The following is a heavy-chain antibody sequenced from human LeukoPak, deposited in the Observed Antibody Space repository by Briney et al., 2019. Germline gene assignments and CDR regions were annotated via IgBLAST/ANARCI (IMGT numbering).Heavy chain of an antibody. Sequence: GGSLRLSCAASGFIFSNYGMHWVRQTPGKGLEWVTFIKSDGSEKDYADSVKGRFTISRDNSKNTLYLQMNSLRAEDTAVYYCARDYGDYVFDYWGQGILVTVSS. V-gene: IGHV3-30*02. CDR3: ARDYGDYVFDY. CDR1: GFIFSNYG. J-gene: IGHJ4*02. CDR2: IKSDGSEK. D-gene: IGHD4-17*01.